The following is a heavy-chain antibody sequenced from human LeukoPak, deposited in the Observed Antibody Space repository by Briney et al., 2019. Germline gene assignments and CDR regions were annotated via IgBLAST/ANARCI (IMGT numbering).Heavy chain of an antibody. J-gene: IGHJ4*02. Sequence: SETLSLTCTVSGGSISSYYWSWIRQPPGKGLEWIGYIYYSGSTNYNPSLKSRVTISVDTSKNQFSLKLSSVTAADTAVYYCARTLLGGYGFDYWGQGTLVTASS. V-gene: IGHV4-59*01. D-gene: IGHD5-12*01. CDR1: GGSISSYY. CDR2: IYYSGST. CDR3: ARTLLGGYGFDY.